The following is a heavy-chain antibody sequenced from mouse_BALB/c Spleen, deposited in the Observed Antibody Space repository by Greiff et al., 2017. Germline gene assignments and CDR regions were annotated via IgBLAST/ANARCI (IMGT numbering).Heavy chain of an antibody. CDR1: GFTFSDFY. Sequence: EVQVVESGGGLVQPGGSLRLSCATSGFTFSDFYMEWVRQPPGKRLEWIAASRNKANDYTTEYSASVKGRFIVSRDTSQSILYLQMNALRAEDTAIYYGARDADDYDGFAYWGQGTLVTVAA. CDR2: SRNKANDYTT. D-gene: IGHD2-4*01. J-gene: IGHJ3*01. CDR3: ARDADDYDGFAY. V-gene: IGHV7-1*02.